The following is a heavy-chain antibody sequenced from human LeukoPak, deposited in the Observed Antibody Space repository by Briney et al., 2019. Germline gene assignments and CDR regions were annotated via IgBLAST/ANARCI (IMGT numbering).Heavy chain of an antibody. CDR3: ARHGGEDIVATITAFDT. V-gene: IGHV4-39*01. D-gene: IGHD5-12*01. J-gene: IGHJ3*02. CDR1: GGSISSSSYD. Sequence: SETLSLTCTVSGGSISSSSYDWCWIRQPPGKGLEWIGSIYYSGSTYYTPSLTSRVTISVDTSKNQFSLKLSSVTAADTAVYYCARHGGEDIVATITAFDTWGQGTMVTVSP. CDR2: IYYSGST.